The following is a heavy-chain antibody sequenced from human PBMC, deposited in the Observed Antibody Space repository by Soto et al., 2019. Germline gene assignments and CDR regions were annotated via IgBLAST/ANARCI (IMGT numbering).Heavy chain of an antibody. CDR2: IYSSGRT. CDR3: ARAYPYFTVTASGGMDV. Sequence: PSETLSLTCTVSGDSIDNFYWSWIRQPPGKGLAWIGYIYSSGRTNYNPSLRSRVTMSVDRANNQFSLRLTSVTTADSAVYFCARAYPYFTVTASGGMDVWGQGTTVTVSS. CDR1: GDSIDNFY. J-gene: IGHJ6*02. D-gene: IGHD4-17*01. V-gene: IGHV4-59*01.